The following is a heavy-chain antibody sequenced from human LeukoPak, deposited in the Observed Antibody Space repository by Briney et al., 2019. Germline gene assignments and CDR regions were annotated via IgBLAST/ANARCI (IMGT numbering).Heavy chain of an antibody. J-gene: IGHJ4*02. Sequence: SETLSLTCTVSAGSISSGGYYWSWIRQFPGKGLEWIYYISYSGTTYYNPSLKSRVTISVATSKNQFSLKLTSVTAADTAVYYCARDARHCTSSSCYSFYLDSWGQGTLVTVSS. D-gene: IGHD2-8*01. CDR1: AGSISSGGYY. CDR3: ARDARHCTSSSCYSFYLDS. V-gene: IGHV4-31*03. CDR2: ISYSGTT.